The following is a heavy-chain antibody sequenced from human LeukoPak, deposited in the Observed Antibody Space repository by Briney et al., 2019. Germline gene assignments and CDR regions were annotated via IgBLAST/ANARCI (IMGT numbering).Heavy chain of an antibody. Sequence: SETLSLTCTVSGGSISSSSYYWGWIRQPPGKGLEWIGSIYYSGSTYYNPSLKSRVTTSVDTSKNQFSLKLSSVTAADTAVYYCARQPIYGSGSYYYYYYMDVWGKGTTVTISS. CDR2: IYYSGST. CDR3: ARQPIYGSGSYYYYYYMDV. V-gene: IGHV4-39*01. D-gene: IGHD3-10*01. CDR1: GGSISSSSYY. J-gene: IGHJ6*03.